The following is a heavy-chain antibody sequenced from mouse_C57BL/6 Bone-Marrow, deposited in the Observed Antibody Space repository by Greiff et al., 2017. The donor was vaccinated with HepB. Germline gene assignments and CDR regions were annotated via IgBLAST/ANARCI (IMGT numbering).Heavy chain of an antibody. CDR2: IDPEDGET. CDR3: AGMDGYLAWFAY. CDR1: GFNIKDYY. J-gene: IGHJ3*01. V-gene: IGHV14-2*01. Sequence: EVQGVESGAELVKPGASVKLSCTASGFNIKDYYMHWVKQRTEQGLEWIGRIDPEDGETKYAPKFQGKATITADTSSNTAYLQLSSLTSEDTAVYYCAGMDGYLAWFAYWGQGTLVTVSA. D-gene: IGHD2-3*01.